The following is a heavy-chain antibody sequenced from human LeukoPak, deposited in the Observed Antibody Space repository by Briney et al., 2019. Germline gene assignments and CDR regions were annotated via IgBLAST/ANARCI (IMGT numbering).Heavy chain of an antibody. J-gene: IGHJ6*02. CDR2: ISWNSGSI. CDR3: AKDIHSSSWYDYYYGMDV. Sequence: GRSLRLSCAASGFTFDDYAMHWVRQAPGKGLEWVSGISWNSGSIGYADSVKGRFTISRDNAKNSLYLQMNSLRAEDTALYYCAKDIHSSSWYDYYYGMDVWGQGTTVTVSS. D-gene: IGHD6-13*01. V-gene: IGHV3-9*01. CDR1: GFTFDDYA.